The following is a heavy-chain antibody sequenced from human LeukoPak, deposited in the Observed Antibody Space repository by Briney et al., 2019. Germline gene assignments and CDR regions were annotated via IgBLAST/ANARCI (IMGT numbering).Heavy chain of an antibody. Sequence: GGSLRLSCAASGFTFSHYWMSWVRQAPGKGLEWVANIKQDGNEKYYAESVKGRFTISRDNAKNSLYLQMNSLRAEDTAVYYCASSVYCSSTSCYSSILPIWGQGTMVTVSS. J-gene: IGHJ3*02. CDR2: IKQDGNEK. CDR3: ASSVYCSSTSCYSSILPI. D-gene: IGHD2-2*01. V-gene: IGHV3-7*01. CDR1: GFTFSHYW.